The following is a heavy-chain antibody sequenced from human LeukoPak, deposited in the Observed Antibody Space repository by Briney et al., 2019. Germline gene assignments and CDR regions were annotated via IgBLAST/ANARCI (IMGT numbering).Heavy chain of an antibody. CDR2: ISSSGSTI. D-gene: IGHD3-9*01. CDR3: ARALTGYSAIDY. V-gene: IGHV3-48*03. J-gene: IGHJ4*02. CDR1: GFTFSSYE. Sequence: PGGSLRLSCAASGFTFSSYEMNWVRQAPGKGLEWISYISSSGSTIYYADSVKGRFTISRDNAKNSLYLQMNSLRAEDTAVYYCARALTGYSAIDYWGQGTLVTVSS.